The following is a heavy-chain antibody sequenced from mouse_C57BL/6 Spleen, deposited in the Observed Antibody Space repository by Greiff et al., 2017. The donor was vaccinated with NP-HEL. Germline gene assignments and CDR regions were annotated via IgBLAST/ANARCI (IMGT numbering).Heavy chain of an antibody. D-gene: IGHD1-1*01. CDR3: ASLITTVVVPYFDY. J-gene: IGHJ2*01. CDR2: IYPGDGDT. V-gene: IGHV1-82*01. Sequence: VKLVESGPELVKPGASVKISCKASGYAFSSSWMNWVKQRPGKGLEWIGRIYPGDGDTNYNGKFKGKATLTADKSSSTAYMQLSSLTSEDSAVYFCASLITTVVVPYFDYWGQGTTLTVSS. CDR1: GYAFSSSW.